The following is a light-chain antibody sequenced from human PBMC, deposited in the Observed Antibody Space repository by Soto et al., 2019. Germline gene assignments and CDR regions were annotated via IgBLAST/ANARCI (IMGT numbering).Light chain of an antibody. V-gene: IGKV3-20*01. CDR1: QRFNSNY. CDR3: QQYGTSPIT. Sequence: EIVMTQYPDTLSVSPGERATLSCRASQRFNSNYLGWYQQKPGQAPRLLIYSASIRATGIPDRFSGSGSGTDFTLTISRLEPPDFAVYYCQQYGTSPITFGQGTRLQIK. J-gene: IGKJ5*01. CDR2: SAS.